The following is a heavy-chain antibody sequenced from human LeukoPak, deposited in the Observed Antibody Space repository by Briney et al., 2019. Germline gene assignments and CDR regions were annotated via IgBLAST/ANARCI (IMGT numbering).Heavy chain of an antibody. CDR3: ARDEWREQLAYNFDS. D-gene: IGHD1-1*01. V-gene: IGHV3-30*05. J-gene: IGHJ4*02. Sequence: PGGSLRLSCAASGFTFSWFGMHWIRQVPGKGLEWVAATSHTGHLKVYADSVRGRFTISRDNSNNTLYLQMNSVRPDDTALYYCARDEWREQLAYNFDSWGQGTLVTVSS. CDR1: GFTFSWFG. CDR2: TSHTGHLK.